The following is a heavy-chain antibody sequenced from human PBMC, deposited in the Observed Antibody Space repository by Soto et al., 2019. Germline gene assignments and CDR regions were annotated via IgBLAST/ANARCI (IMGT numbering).Heavy chain of an antibody. CDR2: INHSGST. J-gene: IGHJ5*02. D-gene: IGHD4-4*01. CDR1: GGSFSGYY. Sequence: SETLSLTCAVYGGSFSGYYWSWIRQPPGKGLEWIGEINHSGSTNYNPSLKSRVTISVDTSKNQFSLKLSSVTAADTAVYYCARGDEYSNLVRWFDPWGQGTLVTVSS. V-gene: IGHV4-34*01. CDR3: ARGDEYSNLVRWFDP.